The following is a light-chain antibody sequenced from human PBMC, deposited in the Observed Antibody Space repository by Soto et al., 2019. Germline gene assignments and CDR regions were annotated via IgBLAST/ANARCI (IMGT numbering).Light chain of an antibody. CDR2: DAS. CDR3: QQRRNWPYT. CDR1: QSVSNY. Sequence: EIVLTQSPATLSLSPGERATLSCRASQSVSNYLAWYQQKPGQAPMLLIYDASNRAADIPGRFSVSGSGTDFTFAISSLEPEDFAVYYGQQRRNWPYTFGQGTKLEIK. V-gene: IGKV3-11*01. J-gene: IGKJ2*01.